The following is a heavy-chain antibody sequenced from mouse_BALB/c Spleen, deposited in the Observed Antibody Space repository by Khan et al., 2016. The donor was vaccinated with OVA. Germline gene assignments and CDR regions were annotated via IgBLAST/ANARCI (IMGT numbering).Heavy chain of an antibody. CDR3: THSLLLYAMDY. Sequence: VQLQQSGAEFVKPGASVRLSCTASGFKITNTYIHWVKQRPEQGLEWIGRIDPANGNTKYDPKFQGKATLTADTSSNTAFLQLSSLTSEDTAVYYCTHSLLLYAMDYWGQGTSGTVSS. V-gene: IGHV14-3*02. D-gene: IGHD1-2*01. CDR2: IDPANGNT. CDR1: GFKITNTY. J-gene: IGHJ4*01.